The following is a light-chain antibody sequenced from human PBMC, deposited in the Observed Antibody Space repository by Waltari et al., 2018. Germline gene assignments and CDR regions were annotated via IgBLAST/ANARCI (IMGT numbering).Light chain of an antibody. J-gene: IGLJ2*01. CDR1: DIGTKS. V-gene: IGLV3-21*03. CDR2: VDI. Sequence: SYVLTQPPPVSVAPGKTATITCWGNDIGTKSVHLYPQNPGQSPVVVGYVDIDRPSEIPDRFSGSSSGNTATLTINGVEAGDEADYYCQVWDSTSDLVIFAGGTKLTVI. CDR3: QVWDSTSDLVI.